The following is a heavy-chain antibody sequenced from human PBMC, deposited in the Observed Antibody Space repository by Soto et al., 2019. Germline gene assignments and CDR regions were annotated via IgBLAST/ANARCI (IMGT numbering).Heavy chain of an antibody. Sequence: SETLSLTCTVSGGSIRDYFWTWIRQPPGKGLEWIGYIYYSGRTNYNPSLKSRVSISVDTSKNHFSLQLRSVTAADTAVYYCARVGGNDIGDTGFSDYWYQGTLLTVSS. D-gene: IGHD3-10*01. CDR3: ARVGGNDIGDTGFSDY. J-gene: IGHJ4*02. CDR1: GGSIRDYF. V-gene: IGHV4-59*01. CDR2: IYYSGRT.